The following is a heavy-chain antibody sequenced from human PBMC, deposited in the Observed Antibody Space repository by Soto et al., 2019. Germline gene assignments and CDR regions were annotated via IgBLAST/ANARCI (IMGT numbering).Heavy chain of an antibody. V-gene: IGHV2-5*02. J-gene: IGHJ5*02. CDR1: GFSLTSGVG. Sequence: QITLKESGPTLVKPTQTLTLTCTFSGFSLTSGVGVGWIRQPPGKALEWLALIFWDDDKRYSPSMKSRITITQDTSKNQVVITMTNMDPVDTATYYCARPDPGIASDGPFDPWGQGTLVTVSS. CDR3: ARPDPGIASDGPFDP. D-gene: IGHD6-13*01. CDR2: IFWDDDK.